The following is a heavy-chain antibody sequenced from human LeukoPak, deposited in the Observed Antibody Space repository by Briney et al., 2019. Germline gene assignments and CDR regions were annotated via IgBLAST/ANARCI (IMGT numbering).Heavy chain of an antibody. V-gene: IGHV3-53*01. CDR2: IYSGGST. Sequence: GGSLRLSCAASGFTVSSNYMSWVRQAPGKGLEWVSVIYSGGSTYYADSVKGRFTISRDNSKSTLYLQMNSLRAEDTAVYYCARGSYNYYGSGSPFDYWGQGALVTVSS. CDR3: ARGSYNYYGSGSPFDY. J-gene: IGHJ4*02. CDR1: GFTVSSNY. D-gene: IGHD3-10*01.